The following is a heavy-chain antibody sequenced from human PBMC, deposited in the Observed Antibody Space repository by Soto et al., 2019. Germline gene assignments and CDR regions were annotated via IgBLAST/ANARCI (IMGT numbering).Heavy chain of an antibody. D-gene: IGHD5-12*01. CDR1: RLIFSDYA. J-gene: IGHJ5*02. Sequence: GSLRLSSAASRLIFSDYAMTWFRQAPGKGLELVSTISGTRGRQRNTFYTASVKGRFTVTRDNSKNTRFLQMNRLRVEDTAVYYCAKTMSRLGGYDMNWLARWGQGTLVTVSS. V-gene: IGHV3-23*01. CDR3: AKTMSRLGGYDMNWLAR. CDR2: ISGTRGRQRNT.